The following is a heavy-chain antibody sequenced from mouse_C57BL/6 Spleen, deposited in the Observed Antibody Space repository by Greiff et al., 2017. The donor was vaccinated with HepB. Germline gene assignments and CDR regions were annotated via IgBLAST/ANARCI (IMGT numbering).Heavy chain of an antibody. D-gene: IGHD2-5*01. J-gene: IGHJ1*03. CDR2: IYPGDGDT. Sequence: QVQLQQSGAELVKPGASVKISCKASGYAFSSYWMNWVKQRPGKGLEWIGQIYPGDGDTNYNGKFKGKATLTADKSSSTAYMQLSSLTSEDSAVYFCARGGYYSKYFDVWGTGTTVTVSS. CDR3: ARGGYYSKYFDV. CDR1: GYAFSSYW. V-gene: IGHV1-80*01.